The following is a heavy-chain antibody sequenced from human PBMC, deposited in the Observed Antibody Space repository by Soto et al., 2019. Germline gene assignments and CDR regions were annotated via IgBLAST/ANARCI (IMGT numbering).Heavy chain of an antibody. CDR1: GFTFSSYD. V-gene: IGHV3-13*01. D-gene: IGHD2-2*01. CDR2: IGTISDT. Sequence: HPGGSLRLSCAASGFTFSSYDMHWVRQATGKGLEWVSAIGTISDTYYSDSVEGRFTISRENARNSLYLQMNSLRAGDTAVYYCAREISAALGGHYYYGLDVWGQGTTVTVSS. CDR3: AREISAALGGHYYYGLDV. J-gene: IGHJ6*02.